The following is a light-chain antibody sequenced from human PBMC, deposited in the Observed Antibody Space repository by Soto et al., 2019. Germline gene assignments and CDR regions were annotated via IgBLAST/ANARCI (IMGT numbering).Light chain of an antibody. V-gene: IGLV4-69*01. CDR2: LNSDGSH. Sequence: QSVLTQSPSASASLGASVKLTCTLSSGYSTYGIAWHQQQPEKGPRFLMKLNSDGSHNEGDGIPDRFSGSSSGAERYLTISSLQLEDEADYYCQTWGTGIWVFGGGTKLTVL. CDR3: QTWGTGIWV. CDR1: SGYSTYG. J-gene: IGLJ3*02.